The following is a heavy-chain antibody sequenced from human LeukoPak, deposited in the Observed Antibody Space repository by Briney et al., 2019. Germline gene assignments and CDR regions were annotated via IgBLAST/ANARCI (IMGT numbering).Heavy chain of an antibody. CDR2: IYTSGST. Sequence: SQTLSLTCTVSGGSISSGSYYWSWIRQPAWKGLDWVGRIYTSGSTNYNPSLKSRVTISVDTSKNQFSLKLSSVTAADTAVCYCARGYCSGGSWYPSGYDNWGQGTVVTVSS. D-gene: IGHD2-15*01. V-gene: IGHV4-61*02. J-gene: IGHJ4*02. CDR3: ARGYCSGGSWYPSGYDN. CDR1: GGSISSGSYY.